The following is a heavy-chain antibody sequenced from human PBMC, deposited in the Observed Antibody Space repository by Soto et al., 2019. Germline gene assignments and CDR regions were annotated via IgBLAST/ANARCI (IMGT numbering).Heavy chain of an antibody. Sequence: GGSLRLSCAASGFTFSSYAMSWVRQAPGTGLEWVSAISGSGANTYYADSVKGRFTISRDNSKNTLYLQMTNLRADDTAVYHCARAISSVTYYDSIGYWGRGTLVTVSS. D-gene: IGHD1-26*01. CDR2: ISGSGANT. V-gene: IGHV3-23*01. J-gene: IGHJ4*02. CDR1: GFTFSSYA. CDR3: ARAISSVTYYDSIGY.